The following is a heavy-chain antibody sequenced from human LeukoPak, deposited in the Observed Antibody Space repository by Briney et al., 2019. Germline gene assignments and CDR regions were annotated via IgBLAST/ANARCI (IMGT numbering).Heavy chain of an antibody. D-gene: IGHD3-10*01. V-gene: IGHV3-66*01. CDR2: INSGGSM. CDR3: AKDLAYYASGKQNY. J-gene: IGHJ4*02. Sequence: GGSLRLSCAASGFIVSSNHMSWVRQAPGKGLEWVSVINSGGSMYYADSVKGRFTLSRDNSKNTLYLQMNSLRAEDTAVCYCAKDLAYYASGKQNYWGQGTLVTVSS. CDR1: GFIVSSNH.